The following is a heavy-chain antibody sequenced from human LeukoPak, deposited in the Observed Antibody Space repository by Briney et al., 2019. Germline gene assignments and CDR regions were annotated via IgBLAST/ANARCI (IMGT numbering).Heavy chain of an antibody. D-gene: IGHD6-19*01. Sequence: SETLSLTCTVSGGSLSSSSYYWGWIRQPPGKGLEWIGTIFYSGSTYYNPSLKSRVTISVDTSKNQFSLKLSSVTAADTAVYYCASGIAVARPKPGDWFDPWGQGTLVTVSS. V-gene: IGHV4-39*07. CDR3: ASGIAVARPKPGDWFDP. CDR1: GGSLSSSSYY. J-gene: IGHJ5*02. CDR2: IFYSGST.